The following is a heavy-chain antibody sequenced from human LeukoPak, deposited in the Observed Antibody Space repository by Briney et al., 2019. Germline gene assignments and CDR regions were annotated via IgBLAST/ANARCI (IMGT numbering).Heavy chain of an antibody. J-gene: IGHJ5*02. CDR3: ARDRYCSGGSCSYYWFDP. CDR1: GGSFSGYY. V-gene: IGHV4-34*01. D-gene: IGHD2-15*01. CDR2: INHSGST. Sequence: SETLSLTCAVYGGSFSGYYWSWLRQPPGKGLEWIGEINHSGSTNYNPSLKSRVTISVDTSKNQFSLKLSSVTAADTAVYYCARDRYCSGGSCSYYWFDPWGQGTLVTVSS.